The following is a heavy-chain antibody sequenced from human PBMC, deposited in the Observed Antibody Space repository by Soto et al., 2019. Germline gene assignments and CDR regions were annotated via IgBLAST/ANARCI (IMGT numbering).Heavy chain of an antibody. D-gene: IGHD2-21*02. V-gene: IGHV1-69*13. CDR1: GGTFSSYA. CDR2: IIPIFGTA. CDR3: ASKHLAYCGGDCPSIQYYGMDV. J-gene: IGHJ6*02. Sequence: SVKVSCKASGGTFSSYAISWVRQAPGQGLEWMGGIIPIFGTANYAQKFQCRVTITADESTSTAYMELSSLRSEDTAVYYCASKHLAYCGGDCPSIQYYGMDVWGQGTTVTVSS.